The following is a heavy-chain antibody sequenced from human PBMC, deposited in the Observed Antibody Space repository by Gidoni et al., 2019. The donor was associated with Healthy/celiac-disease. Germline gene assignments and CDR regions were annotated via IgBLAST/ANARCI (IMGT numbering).Heavy chain of an antibody. CDR1: GFTFSSYA. V-gene: IGHV3-23*01. D-gene: IGHD4-17*01. CDR3: AKDQWGMTTVVTWGFDY. CDR2: ISGSGGST. J-gene: IGHJ4*02. Sequence: EVQLLESGGGLVQPGGSLRLSCAASGFTFSSYAMSWVRQAPGKGLEWVSAISGSGGSTYYADSVKGRFTISRDNSKNTLYLQMNSLRAEDTAVYYCAKDQWGMTTVVTWGFDYWGQGTLVTVSS.